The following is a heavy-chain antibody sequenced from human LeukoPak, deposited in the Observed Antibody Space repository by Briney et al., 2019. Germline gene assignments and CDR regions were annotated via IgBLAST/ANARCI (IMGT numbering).Heavy chain of an antibody. J-gene: IGHJ1*01. D-gene: IGHD4-23*01. V-gene: IGHV4-59*08. CDR3: AHGGNGYFQH. Sequence: PSETLSLTCTVSGGSISSYYWSWIRQPPGKGLEWIGHIYYSGSTNYNPSLKSRVTISVDTSKNQFSLKLSSVTAADTAVYYCAHGGNGYFQHWGQGTLVTVSS. CDR1: GGSISSYY. CDR2: IYYSGST.